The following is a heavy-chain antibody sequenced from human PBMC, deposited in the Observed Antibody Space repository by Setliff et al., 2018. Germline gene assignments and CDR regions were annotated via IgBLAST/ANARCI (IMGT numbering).Heavy chain of an antibody. CDR1: GFTFSSYA. J-gene: IGHJ4*02. Sequence: GESLKISCAASGFTFSSYAMSWVCQAPGKGLEWVSAISGSGGSTYYADSVKGRFTISRDNSKNTLYLQMNSLRAEDTAVYYCAKERHGDYVLDYWGQGTLVTVSS. D-gene: IGHD4-17*01. V-gene: IGHV3-23*01. CDR3: AKERHGDYVLDY. CDR2: ISGSGGST.